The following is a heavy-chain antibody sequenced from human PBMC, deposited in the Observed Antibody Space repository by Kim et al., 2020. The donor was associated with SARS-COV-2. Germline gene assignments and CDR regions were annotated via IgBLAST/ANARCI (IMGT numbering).Heavy chain of an antibody. Sequence: SVKVSCKASGGTFSSYAISWVRQAPGQGLEWMGGIIPIFGTANYAQKFQGRVTITADESTSTAYMELSSLRSEDTAVYYCARWNYGSGSFPVVGWFDPWGQGSLVTVSS. J-gene: IGHJ5*02. CDR2: IIPIFGTA. CDR1: GGTFSSYA. V-gene: IGHV1-69*13. D-gene: IGHD3-10*01. CDR3: ARWNYGSGSFPVVGWFDP.